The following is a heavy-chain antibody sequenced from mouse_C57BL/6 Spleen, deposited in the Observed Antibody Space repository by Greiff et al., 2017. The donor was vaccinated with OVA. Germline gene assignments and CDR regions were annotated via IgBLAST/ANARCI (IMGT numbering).Heavy chain of an antibody. CDR1: GYTFTSYW. D-gene: IGHD2-3*01. J-gene: IGHJ3*01. Sequence: QVQLKQPGAELVMPGASVKLSCKASGYTFTSYWMHWVKQRPGQGLEWIGEIDPSDSYTNYNQKFKGKSTLTVDKSSSTAYMQLSSLTSEDSAVYYCARSDDGLWGQGTLVTVSA. CDR3: ARSDDGL. CDR2: IDPSDSYT. V-gene: IGHV1-69*01.